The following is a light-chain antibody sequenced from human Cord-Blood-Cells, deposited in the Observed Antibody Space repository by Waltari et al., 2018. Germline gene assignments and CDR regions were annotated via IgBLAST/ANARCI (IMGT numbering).Light chain of an antibody. J-gene: IGLJ2*01. CDR3: SSYTSSSTRVV. Sequence: QSALTQPASVSGSPGQSITIPCTGTSSDVGGYNYVSWYQQHPGKAPTFMIYEVSNRPAGVSKRISGSKSGNTASLTISGLQAEDEADYYCSSYTSSSTRVVFGGGTKLTVL. CDR2: EVS. CDR1: SSDVGGYNY. V-gene: IGLV2-14*01.